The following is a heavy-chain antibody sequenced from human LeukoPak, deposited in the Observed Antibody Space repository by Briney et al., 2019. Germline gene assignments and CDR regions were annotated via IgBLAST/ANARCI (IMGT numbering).Heavy chain of an antibody. Sequence: PSETLSLICTVSGGSISSSSYYWGWIRQPPGKGLEWIGSIYYSGSTYYNPSLKSRVTISVDTSKNQFSLKLSSVTAADTAVYYCARRPNYGDYDGGFDYWGQGTLDTVSS. CDR3: ARRPNYGDYDGGFDY. V-gene: IGHV4-39*01. CDR2: IYYSGST. D-gene: IGHD4-17*01. J-gene: IGHJ4*02. CDR1: GGSISSSSYY.